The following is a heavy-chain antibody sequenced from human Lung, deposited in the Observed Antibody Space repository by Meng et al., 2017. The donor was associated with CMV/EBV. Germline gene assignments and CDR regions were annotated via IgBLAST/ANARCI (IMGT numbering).Heavy chain of an antibody. CDR2: IGTVGDT. CDR3: ARARSPTHFDY. Sequence: GEXXKISCTASGFTFSTYDFHWVRQPTGKGLEWVSSIGTVGDTYSIGSVKGRFIISGEDAKNSVYLQMNGLRDGDTGLYYCARARSPTHFDYWGQGALVTVSS. CDR1: GFTFSTYD. J-gene: IGHJ4*02. V-gene: IGHV3-13*01.